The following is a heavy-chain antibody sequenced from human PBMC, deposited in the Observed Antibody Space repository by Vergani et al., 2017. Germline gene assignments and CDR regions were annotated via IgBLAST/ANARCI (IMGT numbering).Heavy chain of an antibody. Sequence: QVQLQESGPGLVKPSQTLSLTCTVSGGSISSGSYFWSWIRQPAGKGLEWIGRICTSGDTHYNPSLKSRVTMSVDTSQNQFSLKLRSVTAADTAVYYCARGRSSSGRYYYYYMDVWGKGTTVTVSS. CDR3: ARGRSSSGRYYYYYMDV. CDR1: GGSISSGSYF. D-gene: IGHD6-6*01. V-gene: IGHV4-61*02. J-gene: IGHJ6*03. CDR2: ICTSGDT.